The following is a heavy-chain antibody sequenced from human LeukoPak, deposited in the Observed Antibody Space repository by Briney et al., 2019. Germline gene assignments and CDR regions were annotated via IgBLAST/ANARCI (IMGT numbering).Heavy chain of an antibody. CDR1: VFTLSSYA. J-gene: IGHJ4*02. D-gene: IGHD5-12*01. V-gene: IGHV3-23*01. CDR3: VLVATTRRVVY. CDR2: ISGSGGST. Sequence: PGGSLRLSCAASVFTLSSYAMSWVRPAPGEGVEWGSAISGSGGSTYYADSVKGGFTLSRDNTKNTLYLQMSSLRAEDTAVYDCVLVATTRRVVYWGQGTLVTVSS.